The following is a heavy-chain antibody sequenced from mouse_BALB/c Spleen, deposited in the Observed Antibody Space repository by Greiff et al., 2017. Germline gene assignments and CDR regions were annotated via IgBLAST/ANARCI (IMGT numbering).Heavy chain of an antibody. V-gene: IGHV1-69*02. CDR3: TRRGATVVARYAMDY. CDR2: IYPSDSYT. Sequence: QVQLQQPGAELVRPGASVKLSCKASGYTFTSYWINWVKQRPGQGLEWIGNIYPSDSYTNYNQKFKDKATLTVDKSSSTAYMQLSSPTSEDSAVYYCTRRGATVVARYAMDYWGQGTSVTVSS. J-gene: IGHJ4*01. CDR1: GYTFTSYW. D-gene: IGHD1-1*01.